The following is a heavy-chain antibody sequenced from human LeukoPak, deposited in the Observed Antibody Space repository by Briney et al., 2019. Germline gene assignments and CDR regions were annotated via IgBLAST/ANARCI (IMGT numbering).Heavy chain of an antibody. Sequence: VSSVKVSCKASGYIFIGYYMHWVRQAPGQGLEWMGRINPNSGGTNYAQKFQGRVTMTRDTSISTAYMELSRLRSDHTAVYYCASDIAARQADAFDISGQGKMVTVSS. J-gene: IGHJ3*02. CDR2: INPNSGGT. V-gene: IGHV1-2*06. CDR3: ASDIAARQADAFDI. CDR1: GYIFIGYY. D-gene: IGHD6-6*01.